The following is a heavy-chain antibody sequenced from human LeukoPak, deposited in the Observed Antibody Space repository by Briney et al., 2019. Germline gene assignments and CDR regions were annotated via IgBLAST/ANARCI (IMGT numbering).Heavy chain of an antibody. Sequence: PGGSLRLSCVVSGLTFSNAWMTWVRQAPGKGLEWVGRIKSESVGGAIDYAAPVKGRFTISRDNAKNSLYLQMNSLRAEDTAVYYCARDGITIFGVVPGDIWGQGTMVTVSS. CDR2: IKSESVGGAI. CDR3: ARDGITIFGVVPGDI. CDR1: GLTFSNAW. J-gene: IGHJ3*02. D-gene: IGHD3-3*01. V-gene: IGHV3-15*01.